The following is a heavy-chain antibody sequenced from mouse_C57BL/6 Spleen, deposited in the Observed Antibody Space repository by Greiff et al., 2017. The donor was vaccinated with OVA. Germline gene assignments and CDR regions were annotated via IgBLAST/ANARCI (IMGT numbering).Heavy chain of an antibody. CDR1: GYTFTDYY. CDR2: INPYNGGT. Sequence: VQLQQSGPVLVKPGASVKLSCKASGYTFTDYYMNWVKQSHGKSLEWIGVINPYNGGTSYNQKFKGKATLTVDKSSSTTYMELNSLTSEDSAVYDCARWATVACYFDYWGQGTTLTVSS. D-gene: IGHD1-1*01. J-gene: IGHJ2*01. V-gene: IGHV1-19*01. CDR3: ARWATVACYFDY.